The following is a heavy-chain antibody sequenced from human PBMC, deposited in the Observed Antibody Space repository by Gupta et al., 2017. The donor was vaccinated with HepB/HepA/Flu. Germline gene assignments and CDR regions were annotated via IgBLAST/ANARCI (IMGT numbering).Heavy chain of an antibody. V-gene: IGHV3-48*02. CDR1: GFTFSNHH. Sequence: EVQLVESGGGLVQPGGSLRLSCAASGFTFSNHHMNWVRQAPGKGLDWVSFISRSGTTIFYADSGKGRLTISRDNAKNSLYLQMNXLXDDDMGXYYCTREAAGFDPWGQGTLVTVSS. CDR2: ISRSGTTI. CDR3: TREAAGFDP. J-gene: IGHJ5*02.